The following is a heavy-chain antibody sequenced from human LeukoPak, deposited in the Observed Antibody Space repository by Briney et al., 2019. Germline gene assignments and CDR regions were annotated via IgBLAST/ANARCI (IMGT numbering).Heavy chain of an antibody. V-gene: IGHV3-23*01. CDR3: VRDSSGYAEFDY. D-gene: IGHD3-22*01. CDR2: ISGSGGGT. CDR1: GFTFSSYA. Sequence: GGSLRLSCAASGFTFSSYAMNWVRQAPGKGLEWVSAISGSGGGTYYADSVTGRFTISRDNSRNTPYLQMNSLGAEDTAVYYCVRDSSGYAEFDYWGQGTLVTVSS. J-gene: IGHJ4*02.